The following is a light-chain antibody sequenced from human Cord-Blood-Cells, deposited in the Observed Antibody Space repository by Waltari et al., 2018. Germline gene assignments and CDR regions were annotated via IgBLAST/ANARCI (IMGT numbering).Light chain of an antibody. Sequence: QSALTQPASVSGSPGQSITISCTGTSSDVGSYNLVSWYHQHPGKAPKLMIYEGSKRPSGVSNRVSGSKSGNTASLTISGLQAEDEADYYCCSYAGYVFGTGTKVTVL. CDR2: EGS. CDR3: CSYAGYV. J-gene: IGLJ1*01. CDR1: SSDVGSYNL. V-gene: IGLV2-23*01.